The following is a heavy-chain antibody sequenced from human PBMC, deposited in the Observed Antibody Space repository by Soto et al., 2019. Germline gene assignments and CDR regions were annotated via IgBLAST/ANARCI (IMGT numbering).Heavy chain of an antibody. CDR2: INHSGTI. V-gene: IGHV4-34*01. Sequence: PSETLSLTCAVYGGSFSGYYWTWIRQPPGKGLEWIGEINHSGTINFNPSLKSRLTISLXXXXXXFXLXLXXXTDAXTAAYDCARADRTLVTSYSLDVWGQGTTDTVSS. J-gene: IGHJ6*02. D-gene: IGHD2-21*02. CDR1: GGSFSGYY. CDR3: ARADRTLVTSYSLDV.